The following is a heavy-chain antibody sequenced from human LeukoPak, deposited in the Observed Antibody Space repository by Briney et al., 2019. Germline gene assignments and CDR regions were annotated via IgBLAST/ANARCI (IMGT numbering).Heavy chain of an antibody. D-gene: IGHD5-12*01. Sequence: SETLSLTCAVYGGSFSGYYWSWIRQPPGKGLEWIGEINHSGSTNYNPSLKSRVTISVDTSKNQFSLKLSSVTAADTAVYYCARVDSGYFMVYYYMDVWGKGTTVTVSS. CDR2: INHSGST. CDR3: ARVDSGYFMVYYYMDV. CDR1: GGSFSGYY. V-gene: IGHV4-34*01. J-gene: IGHJ6*03.